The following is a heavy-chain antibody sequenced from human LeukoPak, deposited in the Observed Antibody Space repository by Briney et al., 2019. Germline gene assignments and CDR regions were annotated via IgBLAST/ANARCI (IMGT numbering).Heavy chain of an antibody. CDR3: ARDIIDGYIRAGDHFDH. CDR2: IITIVGIA. V-gene: IGHV1-69*04. J-gene: IGHJ4*02. D-gene: IGHD3-10*01. CDR1: GGIFETYG. Sequence: SVTVSLKATGGIFETYGIGWGRQAPGPGLEWMGRIITIVGIASYAQKFQDRVTITADTSTTMAYMELRSLRSEDTAVYYCARDIIDGYIRAGDHFDHWGQGTLVTVSS.